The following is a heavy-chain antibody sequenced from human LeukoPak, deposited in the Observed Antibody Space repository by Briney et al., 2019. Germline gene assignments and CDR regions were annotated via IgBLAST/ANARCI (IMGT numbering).Heavy chain of an antibody. J-gene: IGHJ5*02. D-gene: IGHD3-9*01. CDR2: IYYSGST. Sequence: SETLSLTCTVSGGSVSSGSYYWSWIRQPPGKGLEWIGYIYYSGSTNYNPSLKSRVTISVDTSKNQFSLKLSSETAADTAVYYCARGDDILTGYTQFDPWGQGTLVTVSS. V-gene: IGHV4-61*01. CDR1: GGSVSSGSYY. CDR3: ARGDDILTGYTQFDP.